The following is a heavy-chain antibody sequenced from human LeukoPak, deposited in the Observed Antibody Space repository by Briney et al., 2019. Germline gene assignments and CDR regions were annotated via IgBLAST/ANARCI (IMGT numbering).Heavy chain of an antibody. CDR2: IYTSGST. CDR1: GGSISSGSYY. CDR3: AVSSSTADFDP. Sequence: SETLSLTCTVSGGSISSGSYYWSWVRQPAGKGLEWIGRIYTSGSTDYNPSLKSRVTISVDTSRNQLSLKLTSVTAADPAVYYCAVSSSTADFDPWGPGTLVTVSS. V-gene: IGHV4-61*02. D-gene: IGHD6-6*01. J-gene: IGHJ5*02.